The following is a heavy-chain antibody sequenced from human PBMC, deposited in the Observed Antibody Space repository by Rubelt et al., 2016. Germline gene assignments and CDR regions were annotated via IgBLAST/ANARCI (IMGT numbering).Heavy chain of an antibody. CDR1: GGTFSSYA. CDR2: IIPILGIT. Sequence: GGTFSSYAISWVRQAPGQGLEWMGRIIPILGITNYAQKFQGRVTITADKSTSTAYMELSSLRSEDTAVYYCARVRTSSSGWYGFTGRYNWFDPWGQGTLVTVSS. CDR3: ARVRTSSSGWYGFTGRYNWFDP. D-gene: IGHD6-19*01. V-gene: IGHV1-69*04. J-gene: IGHJ5*02.